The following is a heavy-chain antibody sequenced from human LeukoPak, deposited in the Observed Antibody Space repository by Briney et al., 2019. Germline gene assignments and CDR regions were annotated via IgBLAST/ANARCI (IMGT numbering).Heavy chain of an antibody. J-gene: IGHJ3*02. D-gene: IGHD5-18*01. CDR2: IYYSGST. CDR3: ARYTAMVAFHAHGFDI. CDR1: GGSISSYY. V-gene: IGHV4-59*01. Sequence: SETLSLTCTVSGGSISSYYWSWIRQPPGKGLEWIGYIYYSGSTNYNPSLKSRVTISVDTSKNQFSLKLRSVTAADTAIYYCARYTAMVAFHAHGFDIWGQGTVVTVSS.